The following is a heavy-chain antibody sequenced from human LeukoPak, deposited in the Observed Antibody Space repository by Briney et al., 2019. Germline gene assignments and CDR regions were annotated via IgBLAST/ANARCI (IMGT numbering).Heavy chain of an antibody. V-gene: IGHV5-51*01. J-gene: IGHJ4*02. D-gene: IGHD2-15*01. CDR3: ARLGDCSGGSCYSWFDY. CDR2: IYPGDSDT. CDR1: GYRFTSYW. Sequence: GESLKISCKGSGYRFTSYWIGWVRPMPGKGLEWMGIIYPGDSDTRYSPSFQGQVTISADKSISTAYLQWSSLKASDTAMYYCARLGDCSGGSCYSWFDYWGQGTLVTVSS.